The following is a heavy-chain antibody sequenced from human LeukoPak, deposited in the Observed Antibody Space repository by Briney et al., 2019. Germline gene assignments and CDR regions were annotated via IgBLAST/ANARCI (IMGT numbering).Heavy chain of an antibody. D-gene: IGHD1-14*01. Sequence: GGSLKLTCTASGFTFGGYGMNWVRQAPGKGLEWVALIRPYDGNTNYAHTVQGRVTITTDKSKNTAYLELKSLRAEDTAVYYCARHSASVLPGRRVCANWFDPWGQGTLATLS. CDR2: IRPYDGNT. CDR3: ARHSASVLPGRRVCANWFDP. CDR1: GFTFGGYG. V-gene: IGHV3-33*01. J-gene: IGHJ5*02.